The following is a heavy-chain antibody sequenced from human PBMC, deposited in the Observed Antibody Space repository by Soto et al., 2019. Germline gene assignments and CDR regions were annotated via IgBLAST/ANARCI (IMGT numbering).Heavy chain of an antibody. J-gene: IGHJ6*02. CDR2: ISYDGSNK. V-gene: IGHV3-30*18. CDR1: GFTFISYG. CDR3: AKGNLIAATSGMDV. D-gene: IGHD6-13*01. Sequence: GGSLRLSCAASGFTFISYGMHWVRQAPGKGLEWVAVISYDGSNKYYADSVKGRFTISRDNSKNTLYLQMNSLRAEDTAVYYCAKGNLIAATSGMDVWAQGPTVTVSS.